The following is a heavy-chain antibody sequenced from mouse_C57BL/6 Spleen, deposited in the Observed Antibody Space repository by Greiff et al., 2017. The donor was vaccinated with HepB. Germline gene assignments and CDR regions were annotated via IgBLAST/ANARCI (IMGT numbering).Heavy chain of an antibody. V-gene: IGHV5-16*01. Sequence: EVQLQESEGGLVQPGSSMKLSCTASGFTFSDYYMAWVRQVPEKGLEWVANINYDGSSTYYLDSLKSRFIISRDNAKNILYLQMSSLKSEDTATYYCARAWEGAYFDYWGQGTTLTVSS. J-gene: IGHJ2*01. CDR2: INYDGSST. D-gene: IGHD4-1*01. CDR1: GFTFSDYY. CDR3: ARAWEGAYFDY.